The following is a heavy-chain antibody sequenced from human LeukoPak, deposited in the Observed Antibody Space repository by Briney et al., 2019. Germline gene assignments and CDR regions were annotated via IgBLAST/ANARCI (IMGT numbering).Heavy chain of an antibody. J-gene: IGHJ4*02. CDR3: ARDLGFGSGSYGSFDY. Sequence: SETLSLTCTVSGVSISSYYWSWLRQPPGKGLEWIVYIYYTGSTNYNPSLKSRVTISVDMSKNQFSLKLSSVDAADKAVYYCARDLGFGSGSYGSFDYWGQGTLVTVSS. V-gene: IGHV4-59*01. CDR2: IYYTGST. D-gene: IGHD3-10*01. CDR1: GVSISSYY.